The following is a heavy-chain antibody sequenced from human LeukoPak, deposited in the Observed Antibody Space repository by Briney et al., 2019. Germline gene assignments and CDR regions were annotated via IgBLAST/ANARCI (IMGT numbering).Heavy chain of an antibody. CDR3: ARRSIAVARNYYGMDV. Sequence: SETLSLTCTVSGGSISSSSYYWGWIRQPPGKGLEWIVSIYYSGSTYYNPSLKSRVTISVDTSKNQFSLKLSSVTAADTAVYYCARRSIAVARNYYGMDVWGQGTTVTVSS. D-gene: IGHD6-19*01. CDR2: IYYSGST. CDR1: GGSISSSSYY. V-gene: IGHV4-39*01. J-gene: IGHJ6*02.